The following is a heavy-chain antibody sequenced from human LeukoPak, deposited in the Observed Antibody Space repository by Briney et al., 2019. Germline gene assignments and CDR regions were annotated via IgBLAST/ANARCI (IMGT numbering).Heavy chain of an antibody. Sequence: ASVKVSCKAYEYTFTGYYIYWVRQVRRGPGHGLEWMGWINPNSGRTEYAEKFEGRVTMSRDLSITTAYMELTRLRADDTAVYYCARVNWGTYYYDSRGPLDYWGQGTLVTVSS. D-gene: IGHD3-22*01. J-gene: IGHJ4*02. CDR1: EYTFTGYY. CDR2: INPNSGRT. CDR3: ARVNWGTYYYDSRGPLDY. V-gene: IGHV1-2*02.